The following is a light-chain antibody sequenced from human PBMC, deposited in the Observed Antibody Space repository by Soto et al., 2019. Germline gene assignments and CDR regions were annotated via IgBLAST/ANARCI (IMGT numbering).Light chain of an antibody. Sequence: QSALTQPPSVSGSPRQSVTISCTGTSSDVGSYNRVSWYQQPPGTAPKLMIYEVNNRPSGVPDRFSGSKSGNTASLTISGLQAEDEADYYCSSYTSSTTLVFGGGTQLTVL. CDR2: EVN. J-gene: IGLJ2*01. CDR1: SSDVGSYNR. CDR3: SSYTSSTTLV. V-gene: IGLV2-18*02.